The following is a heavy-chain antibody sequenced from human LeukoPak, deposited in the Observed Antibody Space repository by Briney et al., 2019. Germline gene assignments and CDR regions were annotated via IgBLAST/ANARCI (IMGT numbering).Heavy chain of an antibody. Sequence: GGSLRLSCAASGFTFSSYGMSWVRQAPGKGLEWVSGISGSGGSAYYADSVKGRFTISRDNSKNTLYLRMNSLRPEDTAVYYCAKKGFGELLQIDYWGQGTLVTVSS. CDR2: ISGSGGSA. CDR1: GFTFSSYG. V-gene: IGHV3-23*01. CDR3: AKKGFGELLQIDY. J-gene: IGHJ4*02. D-gene: IGHD3-10*01.